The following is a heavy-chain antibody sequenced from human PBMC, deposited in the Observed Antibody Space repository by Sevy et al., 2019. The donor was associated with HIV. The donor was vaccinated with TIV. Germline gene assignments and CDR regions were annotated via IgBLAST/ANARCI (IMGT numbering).Heavy chain of an antibody. CDR2: FYSNGNT. CDR1: GGFISSHDSYY. V-gene: IGHV4-39*01. Sequence: SETLSLTCTVSGGFISSHDSYYWAWIRQPPGKGLEWIGSFYSNGNTYYNPSLKSRVCISLDTSRNQFSLMVNSVTAADTSVYYGAALIGPNSFDYWGQGALVTVSS. CDR3: AALIGPNSFDY. J-gene: IGHJ4*02.